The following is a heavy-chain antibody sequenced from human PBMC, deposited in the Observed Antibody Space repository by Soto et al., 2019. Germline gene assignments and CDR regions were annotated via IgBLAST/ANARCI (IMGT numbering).Heavy chain of an antibody. CDR1: GFTFSSYA. V-gene: IGHV3-30-3*01. Sequence: QVQLVESGGGVVQPGRSLRLSCAASGFTFSSYAMHWVRQAPGKGLEWVAVISYDGSNKYYADSVKGRFTISRDNSKNTLYLQMNSLRAEDTAVYYCARDFAASGNWFDPWGQGTLVTVSS. CDR3: ARDFAASGNWFDP. J-gene: IGHJ5*02. CDR2: ISYDGSNK.